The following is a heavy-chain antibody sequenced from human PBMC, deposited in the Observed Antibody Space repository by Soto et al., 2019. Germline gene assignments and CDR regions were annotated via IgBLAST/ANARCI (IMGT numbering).Heavy chain of an antibody. CDR3: ARERGGHYYDYIWGSYRTYYFDY. CDR1: GFTFSSYW. D-gene: IGHD3-16*02. V-gene: IGHV3-74*01. CDR2: INSDGSST. Sequence: EVQLVESGGGLVQPGGSLRLSCAASGFTFSSYWMHWVRQAPGKGLVWVSRINSDGSSTSYADSVKGRFTISRDNAKNTLYLQMNSLRAEDTAVYYCARERGGHYYDYIWGSYRTYYFDYWGQGTLVTVSS. J-gene: IGHJ4*02.